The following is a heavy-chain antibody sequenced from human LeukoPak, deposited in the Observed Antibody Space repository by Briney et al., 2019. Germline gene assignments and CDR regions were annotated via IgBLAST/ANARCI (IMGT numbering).Heavy chain of an antibody. CDR2: IRYDGSNK. J-gene: IGHJ4*02. CDR3: AKDDTNYFDY. CDR1: GFSFNKYG. Sequence: GGSLRLSCAASGFSFNKYGMHWVRQAPGKGLEWVAFIRYDGSNKYYADSVKGRFTITRDNSKNTLYLQMNSLRAEDTAVYYCAKDDTNYFDYWGQGTLVTVSS. V-gene: IGHV3-30*02.